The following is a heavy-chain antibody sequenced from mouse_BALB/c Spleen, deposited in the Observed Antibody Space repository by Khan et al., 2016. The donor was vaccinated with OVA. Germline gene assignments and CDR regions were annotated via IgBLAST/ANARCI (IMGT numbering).Heavy chain of an antibody. CDR1: GFSFTNHG. CDR3: AKGGTYFGGYFDV. CDR2: IWGDGST. J-gene: IGHJ1*01. V-gene: IGHV2-3*01. Sequence: QVQLQQSGPGLVAPSQSLSITCTVSGFSFTNHGVSWVRQPPGKGLEWLGIIWGDGSTNYHSAHISRLSISKDNSKSQVFLKLNSLQTDDTATYYCAKGGTYFGGYFDVWGAGTTVTVSS. D-gene: IGHD2-10*01.